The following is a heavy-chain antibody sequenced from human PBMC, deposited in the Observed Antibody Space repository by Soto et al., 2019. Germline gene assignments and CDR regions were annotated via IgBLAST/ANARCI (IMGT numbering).Heavy chain of an antibody. CDR1: GFNFNTYF. Sequence: QVQLVQSGGGVVQPGRSLRLSCAASGFNFNTYFMHWVRQAPGKGLEWVAMIFPNGRDKEYADSVKGRVPISRDNSSNRMSLQMDSLRPEDTAVYYCARVAEPGGNCDLAYWGQGALVTVSS. V-gene: IGHV3-30*13. CDR3: ARVAEPGGNCDLAY. J-gene: IGHJ4*02. D-gene: IGHD3-16*01. CDR2: IFPNGRDK.